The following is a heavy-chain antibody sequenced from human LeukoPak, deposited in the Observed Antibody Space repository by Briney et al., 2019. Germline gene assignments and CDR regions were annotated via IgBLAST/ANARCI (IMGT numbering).Heavy chain of an antibody. D-gene: IGHD6-19*01. J-gene: IGHJ4*02. V-gene: IGHV3-48*01. Sequence: PGGSLRLSCAASGFTFSSYSMNWVRQARGKGLEWVSYISSSSSTIYYADSVKGRFTISRDNAKNSLYLQMNSLRAEDTAVYYCARDRGSGWSRVYYFDYWGQGTLVTASS. CDR2: ISSSSSTI. CDR1: GFTFSSYS. CDR3: ARDRGSGWSRVYYFDY.